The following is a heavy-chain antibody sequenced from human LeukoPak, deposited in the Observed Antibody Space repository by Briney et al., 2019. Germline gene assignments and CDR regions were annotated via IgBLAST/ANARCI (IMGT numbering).Heavy chain of an antibody. J-gene: IGHJ4*02. V-gene: IGHV3-7*01. Sequence: GGSLRVSCVASGFVFSNYWMGWVRQAPGKGLEWVANIKEDGGETYYAVSVKGRFTISRDNAKNSLDLQMNSLRDEDTPVYYCARRKEVQSTFDYWGQGTLVTVSS. CDR1: GFVFSNYW. D-gene: IGHD2/OR15-2a*01. CDR2: IKEDGGET. CDR3: ARRKEVQSTFDY.